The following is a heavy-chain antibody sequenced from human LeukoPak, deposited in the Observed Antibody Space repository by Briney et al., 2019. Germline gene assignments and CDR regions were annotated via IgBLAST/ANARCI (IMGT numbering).Heavy chain of an antibody. V-gene: IGHV4-34*01. J-gene: IGHJ6*03. CDR3: ARGSPYMDV. Sequence: SETLSLTCAVYGGSFSGYYWSWIRQPPGEGLEWIGEINHSGCTNYNPSLKSRVTISVDTSKNQFSLKLSSVTAADTAVYYCARGSPYMDVWGKGTTVIVSS. CDR2: INHSGCT. CDR1: GGSFSGYY.